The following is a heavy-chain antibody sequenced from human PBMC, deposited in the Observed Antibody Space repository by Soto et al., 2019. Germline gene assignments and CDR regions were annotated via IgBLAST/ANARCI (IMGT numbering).Heavy chain of an antibody. D-gene: IGHD4-17*01. CDR1: GFTFDDFA. J-gene: IGHJ3*02. V-gene: IGHV3-20*04. CDR2: ITWNGRNT. Sequence: EVQLVESGGGVVRPGGYLRLSCVASGFTFDDFAMSWVRQVPGKGLEWVSGITWNGRNTGHVDSVKGRFTISRDNAKNSLYLQMNSLRAEDTAFYYCARVRAWLDGEYLGGDAFDIWGQGTMVTVSS. CDR3: ARVRAWLDGEYLGGDAFDI.